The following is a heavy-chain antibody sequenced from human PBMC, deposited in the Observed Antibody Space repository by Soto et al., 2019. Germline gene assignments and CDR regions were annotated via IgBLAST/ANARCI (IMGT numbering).Heavy chain of an antibody. Sequence: QVQLQESGPGLVKPSQTLSLTCTVSGGSISSGGYYWSWIRQHPGKGLEWIGYIYYSGSTYYNPSLRGRVTISVDTSKNQFSLKLSSVTAADTAVYYCARDCYGSGSYYTRYYYYGMDVWGQGTTVTVSS. D-gene: IGHD3-10*01. CDR3: ARDCYGSGSYYTRYYYYGMDV. CDR1: GGSISSGGYY. CDR2: IYYSGST. V-gene: IGHV4-31*03. J-gene: IGHJ6*02.